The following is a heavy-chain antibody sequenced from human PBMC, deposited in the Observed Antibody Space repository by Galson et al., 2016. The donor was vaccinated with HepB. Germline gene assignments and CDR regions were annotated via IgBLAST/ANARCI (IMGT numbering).Heavy chain of an antibody. J-gene: IGHJ4*02. CDR1: GFTFSTYA. Sequence: SLRLSCAASGFTFSTYAMHWVRQAPGKGLEWVAVIWYDGSKKKYAGAVKGRFTISRDNSKNTLYLQMNSLRAEDTAVYYCASSGGFGSGTYYVYWGQGTLVTVSS. CDR3: ASSGGFGSGTYYVY. D-gene: IGHD3-10*01. V-gene: IGHV3-33*01. CDR2: IWYDGSKK.